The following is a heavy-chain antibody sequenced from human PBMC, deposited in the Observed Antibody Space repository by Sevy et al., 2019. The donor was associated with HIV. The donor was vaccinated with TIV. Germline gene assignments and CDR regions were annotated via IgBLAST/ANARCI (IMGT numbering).Heavy chain of an antibody. CDR1: GSTFTSYG. Sequence: ASVKVSCKASGSTFTSYGISWVRQAPGQGLEWMGWISAYNGNTNYAQKLQGRVTMTTDTSTSTAYMELRSLRSDDTAVYYCAREKPIAAAGPMDVWGQGTTVTVSS. V-gene: IGHV1-18*01. J-gene: IGHJ6*02. CDR3: AREKPIAAAGPMDV. CDR2: ISAYNGNT. D-gene: IGHD6-13*01.